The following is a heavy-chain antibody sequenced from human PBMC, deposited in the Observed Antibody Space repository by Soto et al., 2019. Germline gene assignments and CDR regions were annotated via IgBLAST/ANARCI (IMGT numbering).Heavy chain of an antibody. D-gene: IGHD4-17*01. CDR2: IYYSGST. CDR1: GGSISSGDYY. CDR3: ARTSSGDYYFDY. J-gene: IGHJ4*02. V-gene: IGHV4-30-4*01. Sequence: PSETLSLTCTVSGGSISSGDYYWSWIRQPPGKGLEWIGYIYYSGSTYYNPSLKSRVTISVDTSKNQFSLKLSSVTAVDTAVYYCARTSSGDYYFDYWGQGTLVTVSS.